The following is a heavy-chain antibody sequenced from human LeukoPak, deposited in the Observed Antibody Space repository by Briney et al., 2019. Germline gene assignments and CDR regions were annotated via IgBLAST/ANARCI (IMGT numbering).Heavy chain of an antibody. CDR1: GGSISSYY. Sequence: PSETLSLPCTVSGGSISSYYWSWIRQPPGKGLEWIGYIYYSGSTNYNPSLKSRVTISVDTSKNQFSLKLSSVTAADTAVYYCAREGYYDSSGYPTFDYWGQGTLVTVSS. CDR3: AREGYYDSSGYPTFDY. J-gene: IGHJ4*02. D-gene: IGHD3-22*01. CDR2: IYYSGST. V-gene: IGHV4-59*01.